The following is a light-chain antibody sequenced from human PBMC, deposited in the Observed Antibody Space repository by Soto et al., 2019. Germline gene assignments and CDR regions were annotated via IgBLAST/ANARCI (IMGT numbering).Light chain of an antibody. J-gene: IGLJ2*01. V-gene: IGLV2-14*01. CDR1: SSDVGGYNY. CDR3: SSYTSSLTLV. CDR2: EVS. Sequence: QSALTQPASVSGSPGQSITISCTGTSSDVGGYNYVSWYQQHPGKAPKLMIYEVSNRPSGVSNRFSGSKSGNTASLPISGLQAEDEADYYCSSYTSSLTLVFGGGTKLTVL.